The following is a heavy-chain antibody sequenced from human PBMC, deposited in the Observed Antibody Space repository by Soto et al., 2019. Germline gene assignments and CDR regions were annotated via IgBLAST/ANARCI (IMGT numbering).Heavy chain of an antibody. J-gene: IGHJ4*02. CDR2: INPNSGGT. V-gene: IGHV1-2*04. Sequence: ASVKVSCKASGYTFTGYYMHWVRQAPGQGLEWVGWINPNSGGTNYAQKFQGWVTMTRDTSISTAYMELSRLRSDDTAVYYCARDLRGVVAARRFFGFDYWGQGTLVTVSS. D-gene: IGHD2-15*01. CDR1: GYTFTGYY. CDR3: ARDLRGVVAARRFFGFDY.